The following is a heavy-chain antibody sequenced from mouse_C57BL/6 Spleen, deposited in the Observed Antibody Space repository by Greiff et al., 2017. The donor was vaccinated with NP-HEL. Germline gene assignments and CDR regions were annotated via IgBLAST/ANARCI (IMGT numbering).Heavy chain of an antibody. CDR2: ISSGGDSI. CDR1: GFTFSSYA. CDR3: TRDDYEGFAY. Sequence: EVKLQESGEGLVKPGGSLKLSCAASGFTFSSYAMSWVRPTPEKRLEWVAYISSGGDSIYSVDTVKGRFTISRDNARNTLYLQMSSLKSEDTAMYYCTRDDYEGFAYWGQGTLVTVSA. V-gene: IGHV5-9-1*02. J-gene: IGHJ3*01. D-gene: IGHD2-4*01.